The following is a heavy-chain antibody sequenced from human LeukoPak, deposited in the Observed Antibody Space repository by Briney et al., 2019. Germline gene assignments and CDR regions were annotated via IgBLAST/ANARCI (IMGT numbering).Heavy chain of an antibody. CDR2: ISYDGSNK. J-gene: IGHJ4*02. CDR3: ARVLYDYVWGSYRFVGSYYFDY. Sequence: GGSLRLSCAASGFTFSGYPIHWVRQAPGKGLEWVAVISYDGSNKYYADSVKGRFTISRDNSKNTLYLQMNSLRAEDTAVYYCARVLYDYVWGSYRFVGSYYFDYWGQGTLVTVSS. V-gene: IGHV3-30-3*01. D-gene: IGHD3-16*02. CDR1: GFTFSGYP.